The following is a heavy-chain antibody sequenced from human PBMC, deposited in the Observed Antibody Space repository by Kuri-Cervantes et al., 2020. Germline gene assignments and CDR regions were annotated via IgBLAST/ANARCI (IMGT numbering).Heavy chain of an antibody. V-gene: IGHV3-66*01. Sequence: LSLTCAASGFTVSSNYMSWVRQAPGKGLEWVSVIYSGGSTYYADSVKGRFTISRDNSKNTLYLQMNSLRAEDTAVYYCATALGYCSGGSCREDDYWGQGTLVTVSS. J-gene: IGHJ4*02. D-gene: IGHD2-15*01. CDR3: ATALGYCSGGSCREDDY. CDR1: GFTVSSNY. CDR2: IYSGGST.